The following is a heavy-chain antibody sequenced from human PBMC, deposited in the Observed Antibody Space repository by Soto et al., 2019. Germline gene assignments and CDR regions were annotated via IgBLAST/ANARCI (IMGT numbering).Heavy chain of an antibody. CDR3: AKDLEARAVAGEFDP. V-gene: IGHV3-9*01. Sequence: PGGSLRLSCAASGFTFDDYAMHWVRQAPGKGLEWVSGISWNSGSIGYADSVKGRFTISRDNAKNSLYLQMNSLRAEDTALYYCAKDLEARAVAGEFDPWGQGTLVTVSS. CDR1: GFTFDDYA. J-gene: IGHJ5*02. D-gene: IGHD6-19*01. CDR2: ISWNSGSI.